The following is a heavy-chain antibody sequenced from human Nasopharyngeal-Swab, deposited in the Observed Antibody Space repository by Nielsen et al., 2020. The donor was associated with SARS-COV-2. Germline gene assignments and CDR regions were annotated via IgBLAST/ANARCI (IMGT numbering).Heavy chain of an antibody. Sequence: SVKVSCKASRYTFLSYDINWLRQPTGQGLEWMGWMNPNSGNTGLAHKFQDRVTMSSKTSINTAYMELSSLRSEDKAVYYCARGPHYDYVWGSYKPNLDVWGKGTTVTVSS. J-gene: IGHJ6*04. CDR1: RYTFLSYD. V-gene: IGHV1-8*01. D-gene: IGHD3-16*01. CDR3: ARGPHYDYVWGSYKPNLDV. CDR2: MNPNSGNT.